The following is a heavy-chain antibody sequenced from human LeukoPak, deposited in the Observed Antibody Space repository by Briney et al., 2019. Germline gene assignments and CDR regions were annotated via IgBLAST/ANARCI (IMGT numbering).Heavy chain of an antibody. D-gene: IGHD6-19*01. Sequence: QPGGSLRLSCAAPGFTFSSYGMHWVRQAPGKGLEWVAVIWYDGSNKYYADSVKGRFTISRDNSKNTLYLQMNSLRADDTAVYYWARGLWAPHPAGGWYSGGTDYWGQGTLVTVSS. CDR1: GFTFSSYG. CDR3: ARGLWAPHPAGGWYSGGTDY. CDR2: IWYDGSNK. V-gene: IGHV3-33*01. J-gene: IGHJ4*02.